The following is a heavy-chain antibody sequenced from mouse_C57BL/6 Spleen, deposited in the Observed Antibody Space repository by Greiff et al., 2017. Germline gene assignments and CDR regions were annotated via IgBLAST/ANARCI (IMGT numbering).Heavy chain of an antibody. CDR3: ASPSTGTRGYFDV. CDR2: IDPSDSYT. D-gene: IGHD4-1*02. J-gene: IGHJ1*03. V-gene: IGHV1-69*01. CDR1: GYTFTSYW. Sequence: QVQLQQPGAELVMPGASVKLSCKASGYTFTSYWMHWVKQRPGQGLEWIGEIDPSDSYTNYNQKFKGKSTLTVDKSSSKAYMQLSSLTSEDSAVYYCASPSTGTRGYFDVWGTGTTVTVAS.